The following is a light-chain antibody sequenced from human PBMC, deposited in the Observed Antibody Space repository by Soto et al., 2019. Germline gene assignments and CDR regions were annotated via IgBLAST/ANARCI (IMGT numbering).Light chain of an antibody. V-gene: IGKV4-1*01. CDR2: WAS. CDR1: QSVLYSSNNKNY. Sequence: DIVMTQSPDSLAVSLGERATINCKSSQSVLYSSNNKNYLAWYRQKPGQPPKLLISWASTRESGVPDRFSGSGAGTEFTLTISSLQAEDVAVYYCQQYYTTPWTFGQGTKVEIK. CDR3: QQYYTTPWT. J-gene: IGKJ1*01.